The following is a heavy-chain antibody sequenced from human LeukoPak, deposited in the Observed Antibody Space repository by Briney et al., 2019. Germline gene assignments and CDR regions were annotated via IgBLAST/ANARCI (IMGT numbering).Heavy chain of an antibody. Sequence: SQTLSLTCAISGDSVSSNSAAWNWIRQSPSRGLEWLGRTYYRSKWYNDYAVSVKSRITINPDTSKNQFSLQLNSVTPEDTAVYYCARDGGLNLLAARPGYFDYWGQGTLVTVSS. D-gene: IGHD6-6*01. J-gene: IGHJ4*02. CDR2: TYYRSKWYN. CDR3: ARDGGLNLLAARPGYFDY. V-gene: IGHV6-1*01. CDR1: GDSVSSNSAA.